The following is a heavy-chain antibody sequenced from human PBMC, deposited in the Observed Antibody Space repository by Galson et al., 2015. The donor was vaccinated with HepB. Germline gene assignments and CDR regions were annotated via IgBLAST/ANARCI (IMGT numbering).Heavy chain of an antibody. Sequence: SLRLSCAASGFTFSSYSMNWVRQAPGKGLEWVSSISSSSSYIYYADSVKGRFTISRDNAKNSLYLQMNSLRAEDTAVYYCARERLTYYYDSSGYYPHWGQGTVVTVSS. CDR3: ARERLTYYYDSSGYYPH. J-gene: IGHJ4*02. V-gene: IGHV3-21*01. CDR1: GFTFSSYS. CDR2: ISSSSSYI. D-gene: IGHD3-22*01.